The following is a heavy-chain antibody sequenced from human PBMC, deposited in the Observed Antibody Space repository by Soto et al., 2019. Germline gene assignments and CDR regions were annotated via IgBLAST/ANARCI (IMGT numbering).Heavy chain of an antibody. CDR3: ARDFPPTGFDY. Sequence: QVQLVESGGGVVQPGRSLRLPCAASGFTFSSYGMHWVRQAPGKGLEWVAVIWYDGSNKYYADSVKGRFTISRDNSKNTLYLQMNSLRAEDTAVYYCARDFPPTGFDYWGQGTLVTVSS. CDR1: GFTFSSYG. J-gene: IGHJ4*02. CDR2: IWYDGSNK. V-gene: IGHV3-33*01.